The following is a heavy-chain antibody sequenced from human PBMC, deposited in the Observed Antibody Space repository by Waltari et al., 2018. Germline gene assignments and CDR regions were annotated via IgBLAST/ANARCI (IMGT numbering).Heavy chain of an antibody. CDR2: IHGSGRI. V-gene: IGHV4-4*02. CDR3: ARDRGRGLYRDS. J-gene: IGHJ4*02. D-gene: IGHD5-12*01. CDR1: GDSISGSFW. Sequence: QVQLQESGPGLVQPSGTLSVTCAVSGDSISGSFWWSWVRQTPGKGLEWIGQIHGSGRINYNPSLESRVTVSRDTSNNQCSLKLTSATAADTAVYFCARDRGRGLYRDSWGQGILVTVSP.